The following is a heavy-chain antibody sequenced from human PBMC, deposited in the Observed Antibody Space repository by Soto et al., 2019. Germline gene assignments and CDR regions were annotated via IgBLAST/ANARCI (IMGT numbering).Heavy chain of an antibody. Sequence: QVQLQQWGAGLLKPSETLSLTCAVYGGSFSGYYWSWIRQPPGKGLEWIGEINHSGSTNYNPSLKGPDTISVDTSKSQSSLRLRCSTAAATSVYSCAREWYYGSGTDTRYFDYWGQGTLVTVSS. CDR3: AREWYYGSGTDTRYFDY. V-gene: IGHV4-34*01. J-gene: IGHJ4*02. CDR1: GGSFSGYY. D-gene: IGHD3-10*01. CDR2: INHSGST.